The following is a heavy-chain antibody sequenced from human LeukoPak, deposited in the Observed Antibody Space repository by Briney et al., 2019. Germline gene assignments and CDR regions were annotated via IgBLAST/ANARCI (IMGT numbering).Heavy chain of an antibody. Sequence: SGTLSLTCAVSGGSISSSNWWSWVRQPPGKGLEWIGEIYRSGSTNYNPSLKSRVTISVDKSKNQFSLKLSSVTAADTAVYYCARDDCSGGSCYPKLDYWGQGTLVTVSS. CDR1: GGSISSSNW. D-gene: IGHD2-15*01. CDR2: IYRSGST. J-gene: IGHJ4*02. CDR3: ARDDCSGGSCYPKLDY. V-gene: IGHV4-4*02.